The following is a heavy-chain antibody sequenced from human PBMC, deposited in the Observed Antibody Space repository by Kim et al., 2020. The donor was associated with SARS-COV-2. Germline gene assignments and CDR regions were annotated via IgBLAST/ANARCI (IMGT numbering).Heavy chain of an antibody. D-gene: IGHD3-10*01. J-gene: IGHJ6*02. CDR1: GFTFSSYA. CDR3: ARDPGSSLRGGTYSYYGMDA. Sequence: GGSLRLSCAASGFTFSSYAIHWVRQAPGKGLEWVAVISYDGSNTNYADSVKGRFTISRDNSKNTLYLQMNSLRAEDTALYYCARDPGSSLRGGTYSYYGMDAWGQGTTVTVSS. CDR2: ISYDGSNT. V-gene: IGHV3-30-3*01.